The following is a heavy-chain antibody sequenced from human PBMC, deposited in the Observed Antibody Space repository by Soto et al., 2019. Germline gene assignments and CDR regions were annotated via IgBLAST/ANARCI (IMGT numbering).Heavy chain of an antibody. J-gene: IGHJ6*02. CDR3: VKDMGQAAVGIRYPYGLDV. CDR1: GFTVSSFG. Sequence: GGSLRLSCSGSGFTVSSFGMHWVRQAPGKGLEHVSTLSSNGIGTYYADSVKGRFTFSRDTSKNTLYLQMSSLRTEDTAVYYCVKDMGQAAVGIRYPYGLDVWGLGTTVTVSS. V-gene: IGHV3-64D*06. CDR2: LSSNGIGT. D-gene: IGHD6-13*01.